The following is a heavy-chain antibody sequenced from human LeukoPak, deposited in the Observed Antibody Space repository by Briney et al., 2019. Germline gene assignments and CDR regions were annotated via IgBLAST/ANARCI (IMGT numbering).Heavy chain of an antibody. J-gene: IGHJ4*02. V-gene: IGHV3-23*01. Sequence: GSLRLSFAASGFPFSSYAMSWVRPAPGKGLEWVSAISGSGGSTYYADSVKGWFTISRDNSKNTLYLQMNSLRAEDTAVYYCAKDQGWFGELINWGQGTLVTVSS. CDR3: AKDQGWFGELIN. CDR2: ISGSGGST. D-gene: IGHD3-10*01. CDR1: GFPFSSYA.